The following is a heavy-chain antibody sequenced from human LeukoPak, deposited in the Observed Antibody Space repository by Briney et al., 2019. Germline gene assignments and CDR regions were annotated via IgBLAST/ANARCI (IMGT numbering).Heavy chain of an antibody. J-gene: IGHJ4*02. CDR2: INPNSGGT. Sequence: ASVKVSCKASGYTFTGYYMHWVRQAPGHGLEWMGWINPNSGGTNYAQKSQGRVTMTRDTSISTAYMELNRLTSDDTAVYYCARTKNSGSYYDYFDYWGQGTLVTVSS. D-gene: IGHD1-26*01. CDR1: GYTFTGYY. V-gene: IGHV1-2*02. CDR3: ARTKNSGSYYDYFDY.